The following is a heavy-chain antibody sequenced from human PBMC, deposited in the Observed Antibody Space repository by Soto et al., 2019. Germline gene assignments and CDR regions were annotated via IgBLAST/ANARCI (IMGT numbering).Heavy chain of an antibody. CDR1: GFTFTDYW. CDR2: ISSDGTGT. J-gene: IGHJ6*02. V-gene: IGHV3-74*01. D-gene: IGHD2-15*01. Sequence: EEQLVESGGGLVQPGGSLRLSCAASGFTFTDYWIHWVRQAPGKGLVWVSRISSDGTGTTYADSVKGRFAISRDNAKNTVYLQMISLRAEDTAVYFCARVKLPRYHYYYGMDVWGQGTVVTVSS. CDR3: ARVKLPRYHYYYGMDV.